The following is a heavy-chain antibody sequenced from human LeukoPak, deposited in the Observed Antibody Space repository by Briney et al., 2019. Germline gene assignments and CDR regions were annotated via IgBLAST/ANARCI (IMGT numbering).Heavy chain of an antibody. D-gene: IGHD3-22*01. V-gene: IGHV1-2*02. J-gene: IGHJ3*02. CDR2: INPNSGGT. Sequence: ASVKASCKASGYTFTGYYMHWVRQAPGQGLEWMGWINPNSGGTNYAQKFQGRVTMTRDTSISTAYMELSRLRSDDTAVYYCARVLRGVTMIVVVDASDIWGQGTMVTVSS. CDR3: ARVLRGVTMIVVVDASDI. CDR1: GYTFTGYY.